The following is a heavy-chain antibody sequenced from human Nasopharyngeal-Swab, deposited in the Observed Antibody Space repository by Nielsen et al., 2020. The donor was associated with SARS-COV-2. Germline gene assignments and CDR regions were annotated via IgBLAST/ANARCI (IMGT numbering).Heavy chain of an antibody. Sequence: SETLSLTCSLSGGSISTYYWSWIRQSPGKAMEYIGYFYYGSTRYSPSLQSRVTISADTSREQLSLTLRSVTAADTAVYYCAIFPFLFRLAPWGPCPRFTVSS. V-gene: IGHV4-59*01. CDR1: GGSISTYY. D-gene: IGHD2/OR15-2a*01. J-gene: IGHJ5*02. CDR3: AIFPFLFRLAP. CDR2: FYYGST.